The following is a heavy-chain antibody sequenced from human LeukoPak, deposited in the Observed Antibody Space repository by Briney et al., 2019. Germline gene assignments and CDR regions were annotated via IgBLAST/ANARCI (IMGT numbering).Heavy chain of an antibody. CDR1: GFTFSSYG. D-gene: IGHD3-3*02. J-gene: IGHJ4*02. V-gene: IGHV3-30*18. Sequence: PGRSLRLSCAASGFTFSSYGMHWVRQAPGKGLEWVAVISYDGSNKYYADSVKGRFTISRDNSKDTLYLQMSSLRAEDTAVYYCAKDPHIYGPYDFDYWGQGTLVTVSS. CDR3: AKDPHIYGPYDFDY. CDR2: ISYDGSNK.